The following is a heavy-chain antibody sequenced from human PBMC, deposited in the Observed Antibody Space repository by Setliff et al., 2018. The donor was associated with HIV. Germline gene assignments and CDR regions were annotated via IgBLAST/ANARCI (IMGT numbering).Heavy chain of an antibody. V-gene: IGHV4-39*01. CDR3: ARLRREEQWLVRGWFDP. CDR2: IYYSGST. J-gene: IGHJ5*02. CDR1: GGSISSSSYY. D-gene: IGHD6-19*01. Sequence: SETLSLTCTVSGGSISSSSYYWGWIRQPPGKGLEWIGSIYYSGSTYYNPSLKSRVTISVDTSKNQFSLKLSSVTAADTAAYYCARLRREEQWLVRGWFDPWGQGTQVTVSS.